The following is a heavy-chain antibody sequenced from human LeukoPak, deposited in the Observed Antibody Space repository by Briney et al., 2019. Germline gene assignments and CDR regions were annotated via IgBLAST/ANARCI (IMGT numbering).Heavy chain of an antibody. J-gene: IGHJ4*02. CDR3: ARNGGGSWSIDY. CDR2: IYTSGRT. CDR1: GGSISSGSYY. V-gene: IGHV4-61*02. Sequence: KPSQTLSLTCTVSGGSISSGSYYWSWIRQPAGQGLVRIGRIYTSGRTNYNPALTSRVTISVYTSKNQFSLKLSSVTAADTAVHYCARNGGGSWSIDYWGQGTLVTVSS. D-gene: IGHD2-15*01.